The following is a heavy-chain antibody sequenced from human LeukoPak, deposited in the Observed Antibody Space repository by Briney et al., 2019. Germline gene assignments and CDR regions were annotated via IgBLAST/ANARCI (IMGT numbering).Heavy chain of an antibody. D-gene: IGHD6-19*01. V-gene: IGHV3-7*01. CDR2: IKQDGSEK. CDR1: GFTFSSYW. Sequence: GGSLRLSCAASGFTFSSYWMSWVRQAPGKGLEWVANIKQDGSEKYYVDSVKGRFTISRDNAKNSLYLQMDSLRAEDSAVYYCARSIPGDSSGWYLNYWGQGTLVTVSS. J-gene: IGHJ4*02. CDR3: ARSIPGDSSGWYLNY.